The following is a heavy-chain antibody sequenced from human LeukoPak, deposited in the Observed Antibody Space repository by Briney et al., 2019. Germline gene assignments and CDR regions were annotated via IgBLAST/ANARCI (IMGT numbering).Heavy chain of an antibody. CDR2: TSDSGGST. D-gene: IGHD3-10*01. V-gene: IGHV3-23*01. CDR3: AKDYSRSDDSGTEKDLPFDY. J-gene: IGHJ4*02. Sequence: PGGSRRLSGAASGFTFSNYAMGWVRQAPGKGLEWVSPTSDSGGSTFYADSVKGRFTISRDNSKNTLYVQMNSLRAEDTAVYYCAKDYSRSDDSGTEKDLPFDYWGQGTLVTVSS. CDR1: GFTFSNYA.